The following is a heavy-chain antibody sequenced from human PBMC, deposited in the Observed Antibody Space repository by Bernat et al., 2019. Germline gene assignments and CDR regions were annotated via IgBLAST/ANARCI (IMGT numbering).Heavy chain of an antibody. D-gene: IGHD4-17*01. CDR3: ARERKTTVTTRYYYMDV. CDR1: GGTFSSYA. V-gene: IGHV1-69*17. J-gene: IGHJ6*03. CDR2: IIPIFGIA. Sequence: QVQLVQSGAEVKKPGSSVKVSCKASGGTFSSYAISWVRQAPGQGLEWMGGIIPIFGIANYAQKFQGRVTITADKSTSTAYMELSSLRSEDTAVYYCARERKTTVTTRYYYMDVWGQGTTVTVSS.